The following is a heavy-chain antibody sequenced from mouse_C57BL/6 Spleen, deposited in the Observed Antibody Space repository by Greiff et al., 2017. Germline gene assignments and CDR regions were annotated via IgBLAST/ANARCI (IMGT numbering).Heavy chain of an antibody. CDR2: IYPVSGST. CDR1: GYTFTSYW. Sequence: QVHLQQPGAELVKPGASVKMSCKASGYTFTSYWITWVKQRPGQGLEWIGDIYPVSGSTIYNEKFKSKATLTVDTSSSTAYMQLSSLTSEDSAVSYCARGEGSSYGDFEVWGTGTTVTVSS. V-gene: IGHV1-55*01. D-gene: IGHD1-1*01. CDR3: ARGEGSSYGDFEV. J-gene: IGHJ1*03.